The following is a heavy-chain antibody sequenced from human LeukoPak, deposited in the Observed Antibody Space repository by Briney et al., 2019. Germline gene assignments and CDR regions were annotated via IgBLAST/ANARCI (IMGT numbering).Heavy chain of an antibody. J-gene: IGHJ4*02. CDR3: ARLPLELYADYFDY. Sequence: LETLSLTCTVSGGSISSYYWSWIRQPPGKGLEWIGYIYYSGSTNYNPSLKSRVTISVDTSKNQFSLKLSSVTAADTAVYYCARLPLELYADYFDYWGQGTLVTVSS. V-gene: IGHV4-59*08. D-gene: IGHD3-10*01. CDR1: GGSISSYY. CDR2: IYYSGST.